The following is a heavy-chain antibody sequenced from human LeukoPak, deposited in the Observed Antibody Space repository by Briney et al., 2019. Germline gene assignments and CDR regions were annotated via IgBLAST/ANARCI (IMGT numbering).Heavy chain of an antibody. D-gene: IGHD3-3*01. V-gene: IGHV3-23*01. J-gene: IGHJ5*02. Sequence: GGSLRLSCAASGFTFSSYAMHWVRQAPGKGLEWVSAISGSGGSTYYADSVKGRFTISRDNSKNTLYLQMNSLRAEDTAVYYCAKDSRFLEWLFINWFDPWGQGTLVTVSS. CDR1: GFTFSSYA. CDR2: ISGSGGST. CDR3: AKDSRFLEWLFINWFDP.